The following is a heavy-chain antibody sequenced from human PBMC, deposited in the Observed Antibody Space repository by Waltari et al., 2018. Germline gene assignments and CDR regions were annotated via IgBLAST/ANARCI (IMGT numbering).Heavy chain of an antibody. J-gene: IGHJ3*02. V-gene: IGHV4-39*07. CDR2: IYFAGST. CDR3: AREVGGSSWSTIPRSDAFDI. D-gene: IGHD6-13*01. Sequence: QVQLRESGPGLLKPSDTLSLTCSASGDSIGNGYYYWGWTRQAPGKGLEWIGSIYFAGSTYCNPLLKCRLTISVDTSSNQFSLRLGDVTGADTAVYYCAREVGGSSWSTIPRSDAFDIWGQGTLVTVSS. CDR1: GDSIGNGYYY.